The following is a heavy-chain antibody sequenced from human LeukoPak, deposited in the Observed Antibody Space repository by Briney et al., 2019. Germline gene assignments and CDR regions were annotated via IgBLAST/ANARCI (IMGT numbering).Heavy chain of an antibody. D-gene: IGHD3-3*01. J-gene: IGHJ4*02. Sequence: GGSLRLSCAASGFTFSSYEMNWVRQAPGKGLEWVGRIKSKTDGGTTDYAAPVKGRFTISRDDSENTLYLQMNSLKTEDTAVYYCTTLETYYENDYWGQGTLVTVSS. V-gene: IGHV3-15*01. CDR2: IKSKTDGGTT. CDR3: TTLETYYENDY. CDR1: GFTFSSYE.